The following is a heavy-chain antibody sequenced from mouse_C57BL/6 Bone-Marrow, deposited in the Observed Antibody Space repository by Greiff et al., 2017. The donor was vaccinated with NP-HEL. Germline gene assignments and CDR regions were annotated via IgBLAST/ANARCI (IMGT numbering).Heavy chain of an antibody. D-gene: IGHD1-1*01. J-gene: IGHJ4*01. CDR3: TRRITTVDYYAMDY. Sequence: VQLHQSGAELVRPGASVTLSCKASGYTFTDYEMHWVKQTPVHGLEWIGAIDPETGGTAYNQKFKGKAILTADKSSSTAYMELRSLTSEDSAVYYCTRRITTVDYYAMDYWGQGTSVTVSS. CDR2: IDPETGGT. CDR1: GYTFTDYE. V-gene: IGHV1-15*01.